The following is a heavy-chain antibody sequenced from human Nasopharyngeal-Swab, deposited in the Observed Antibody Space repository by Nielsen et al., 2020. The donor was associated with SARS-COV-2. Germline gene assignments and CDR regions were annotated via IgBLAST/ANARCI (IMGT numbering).Heavy chain of an antibody. CDR2: IYYNGRT. CDR1: GGSLTSFF. CDR3: ARAIEAYGPRDVANEDF. D-gene: IGHD5-24*01. J-gene: IGHJ4*02. V-gene: IGHV4-59*01. Sequence: SETLSLTCSVSGGSLTSFFWSWIRQPPGKELEWLGYIYYNGRTTYNPSLKSRVTISVDTSNNQFSLKVASVTTADTAVYYCARAIEAYGPRDVANEDFWGRGTLVTAPQ.